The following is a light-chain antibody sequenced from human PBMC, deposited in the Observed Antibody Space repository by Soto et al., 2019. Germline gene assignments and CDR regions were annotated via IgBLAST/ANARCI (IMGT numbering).Light chain of an antibody. CDR1: QSLLSSRNGRHT. CDR3: QQHLDFLVT. V-gene: IGKV4-1*01. CDR2: WAS. Sequence: DIVLTQSPEFLAVSLSERATIKCRSSQSLLSSRNGRHTLSWLQKKPGQPPRLLIYWASTRNSGVPDRFSGGASGTDFTLTISSLQPEDVAVYYCQQHLDFLVTFGGGTKVDIK. J-gene: IGKJ4*01.